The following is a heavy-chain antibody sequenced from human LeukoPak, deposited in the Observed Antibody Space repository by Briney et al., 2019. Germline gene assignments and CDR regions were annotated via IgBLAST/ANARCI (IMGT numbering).Heavy chain of an antibody. CDR3: ARGGYSGYAH. Sequence: SETLSLTCAVYGGSFSGYYWSWIRQPPGKGLEWIGEINHSGSSNYNPSLKSRVTISVDTSKNQFSLKLSSVTAADTAVYYCARGGYSGYAHWGQGTLVTVSS. J-gene: IGHJ4*02. CDR1: GGSFSGYY. V-gene: IGHV4-34*01. CDR2: INHSGSS. D-gene: IGHD5-12*01.